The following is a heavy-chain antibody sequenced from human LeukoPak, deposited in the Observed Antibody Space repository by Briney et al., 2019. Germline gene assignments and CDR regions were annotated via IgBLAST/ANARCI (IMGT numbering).Heavy chain of an antibody. CDR1: GYSISSGDYY. V-gene: IGHV4-30-4*08. Sequence: SETLSLTCAVSGYSISSGDYYWSWIRQPPGKGLEWIGYIYYSGSTYYNPSLKSRVTISVDTSKNQFSLKLSSVTAADTAVYYCARRDGWYGSSGVDWYFDLWGRGTLVTVSS. CDR2: IYYSGST. CDR3: ARRDGWYGSSGVDWYFDL. D-gene: IGHD6-19*01. J-gene: IGHJ2*01.